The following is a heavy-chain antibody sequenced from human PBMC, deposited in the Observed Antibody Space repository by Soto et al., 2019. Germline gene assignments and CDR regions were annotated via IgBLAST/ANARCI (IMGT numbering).Heavy chain of an antibody. CDR2: INWKSDI. J-gene: IGHJ4*02. CDR3: AISQDRGGRTTFIY. Sequence: GGSLRLSCAVSGFTFDDNAMHWVRQAPEKGLEWVSGINWKSDIGYADSVKGRFTISRDNAENSLYLQMNSLRAEGTALYYCAISQDRGGRTTFIYWGQGTQVTVSS. CDR1: GFTFDDNA. D-gene: IGHD3-16*01. V-gene: IGHV3-9*01.